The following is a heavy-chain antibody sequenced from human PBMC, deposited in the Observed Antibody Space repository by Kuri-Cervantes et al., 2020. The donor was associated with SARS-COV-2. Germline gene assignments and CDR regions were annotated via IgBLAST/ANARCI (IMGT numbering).Heavy chain of an antibody. D-gene: IGHD3-3*01. CDR2: ISSSGSTI. Sequence: LSLTCAASGFTFSSYEMNWVRQAPGKGLEWVSYISSSGSTIYYADSVKGRFTISRDNSKNTLYLQMNSLRAEDTAVYYCAKPGVVRSAFDYWGQGTLVTVSS. V-gene: IGHV3-48*03. CDR3: AKPGVVRSAFDY. J-gene: IGHJ4*02. CDR1: GFTFSSYE.